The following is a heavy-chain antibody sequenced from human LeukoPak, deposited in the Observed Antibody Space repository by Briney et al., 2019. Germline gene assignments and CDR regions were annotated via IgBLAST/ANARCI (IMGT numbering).Heavy chain of an antibody. CDR3: ARGQDTAMVKPIDY. V-gene: IGHV3-30-3*01. D-gene: IGHD5-18*01. CDR2: TSYDGSNK. J-gene: IGHJ4*02. CDR1: GFTFSSYA. Sequence: GGSLRLSCAASGFTFSSYAMHWVRQAPGKGLEGVAVTSYDGSNKYYADSVKGRFTISRDNSKNTLYLQMNSLRAEDTAVYYCARGQDTAMVKPIDYWGQGTLVTVSS.